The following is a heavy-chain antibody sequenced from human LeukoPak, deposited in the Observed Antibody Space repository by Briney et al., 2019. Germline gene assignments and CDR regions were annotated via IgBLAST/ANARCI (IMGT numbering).Heavy chain of an antibody. CDR3: AKSYSTGWYSHAG. V-gene: IGHV3-23*01. Sequence: PGGSLRLSCAAPGLTFSTYDINWVRQAPGKGLESVAAIKGSGGSTYYADSVRGRFTISRDNSKSTLYLQMNSLRADDTAFYYCAKSYSTGWYSHAGWGQGTLVTVSS. CDR2: IKGSGGST. D-gene: IGHD6-19*01. J-gene: IGHJ4*02. CDR1: GLTFSTYD.